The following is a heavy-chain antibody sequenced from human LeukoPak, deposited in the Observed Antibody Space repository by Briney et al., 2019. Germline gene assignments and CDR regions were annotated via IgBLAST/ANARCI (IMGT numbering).Heavy chain of an antibody. Sequence: ASVKVSCKASGYTFTSYAMHWVRQAPGQRLEWMGWSNAGNGNTKYSQEFQGRVTITRDTSASTVYMELSSLRSEDTAVYYCARDHQEYSSSSFDYWGQGTLVAVSS. D-gene: IGHD6-6*01. CDR1: GYTFTSYA. V-gene: IGHV1-3*02. J-gene: IGHJ4*02. CDR2: SNAGNGNT. CDR3: ARDHQEYSSSSFDY.